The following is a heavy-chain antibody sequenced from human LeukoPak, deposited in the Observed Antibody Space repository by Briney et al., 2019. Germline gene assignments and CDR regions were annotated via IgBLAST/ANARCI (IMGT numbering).Heavy chain of an antibody. V-gene: IGHV3-7*01. CDR1: GFNFNNYW. J-gene: IGHJ3*02. D-gene: IGHD6-13*01. Sequence: GGSLRLSCAASGFNFNNYWMAWVCQTPGKGLEWLASIKQDGSEKYYVDSVKGRFTVSRDNADNLLYLQMNRLRAEDTAVFYCARSSSSSWFYAFDIWGQGTLVTVSA. CDR2: IKQDGSEK. CDR3: ARSSSSSWFYAFDI.